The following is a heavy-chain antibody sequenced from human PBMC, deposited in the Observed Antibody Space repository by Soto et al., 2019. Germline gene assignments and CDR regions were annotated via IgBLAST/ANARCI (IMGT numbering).Heavy chain of an antibody. CDR1: GYTFTSYD. J-gene: IGHJ6*03. V-gene: IGHV1-8*01. CDR3: ARGIVVVVAAAKRDYYYYMDV. CDR2: MNPNSGNT. D-gene: IGHD2-15*01. Sequence: GASVKVSCKASGYTFTSYDINWVRQATGQGLEWMGWMNPNSGNTGYAQKFQGRVTMTRNTSISTAYMELSSLRSEDTAVYYCARGIVVVVAAAKRDYYYYMDVWGQGTTVTVSS.